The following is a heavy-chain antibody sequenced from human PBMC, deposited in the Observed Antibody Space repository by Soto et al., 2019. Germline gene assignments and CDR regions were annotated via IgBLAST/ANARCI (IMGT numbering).Heavy chain of an antibody. CDR1: GYSISSGYY. J-gene: IGHJ6*02. V-gene: IGHV4-38-2*02. CDR2: IYHSGST. D-gene: IGHD2-15*01. CDR3: ARDQRHSDYYYGMDV. Sequence: PSETLSLTCAVSGYSISSGYYWGWIRQPPGKGLEWIGSIYHSGSTYYNPSLKSRVTISVDTSKNQFSLKLSSVTAADPAVYYCARDQRHSDYYYGMDVWGQGTTVTVS.